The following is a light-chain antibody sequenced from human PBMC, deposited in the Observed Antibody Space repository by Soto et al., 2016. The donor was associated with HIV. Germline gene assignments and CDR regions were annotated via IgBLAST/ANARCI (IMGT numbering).Light chain of an antibody. V-gene: IGKV1-33*01. J-gene: IGKJ5*01. CDR1: QDISNY. CDR2: DAS. CDR3: QQYDNLPIT. Sequence: DIQMTQSPSSLSASVGDRVTITCQASQDISNYLNWYQQKPGKAPKLLIYDASNLETGVPSRFSGSGSGTDFTFTISSLQPEDIATYYCQQYDNLPITFGQGHDWXLN.